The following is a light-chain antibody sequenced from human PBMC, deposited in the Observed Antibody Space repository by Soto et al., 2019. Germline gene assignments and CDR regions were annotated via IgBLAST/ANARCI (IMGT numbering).Light chain of an antibody. CDR1: QSVSSW. J-gene: IGKJ1*01. V-gene: IGKV1-5*02. CDR2: DAT. Sequence: DIQMTQSPSTLSASIGDRVTIICRASQSVSSWLAWYQQKPGKAPELLIYDATNLESGVPSRFSGSGAGTEFTLTISSLQPDDFATYYCQQYNSYPWTFGQGTKVDIK. CDR3: QQYNSYPWT.